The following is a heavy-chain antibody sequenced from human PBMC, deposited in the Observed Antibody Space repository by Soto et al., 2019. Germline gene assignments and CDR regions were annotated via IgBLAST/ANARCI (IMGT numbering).Heavy chain of an antibody. V-gene: IGHV3-23*01. J-gene: IGHJ4*02. CDR3: VKDAPQPFSD. Sequence: EVHLLESAGGLVQPGGSLRISCAASGFIFSDYAMSWVRQAPGKGLEWVSAISGDAHDTYYAASVKGRFTISRDNSKNTLYLQIDSHRVADTARYYCVKDAPQPFSDWGRGALVTISS. CDR2: ISGDAHDT. D-gene: IGHD3-3*02. CDR1: GFIFSDYA.